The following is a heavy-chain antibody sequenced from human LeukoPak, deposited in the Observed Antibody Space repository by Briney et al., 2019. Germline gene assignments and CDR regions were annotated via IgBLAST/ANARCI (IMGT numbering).Heavy chain of an antibody. Sequence: GRSPRLSWAASGXTFSNYAMHWVRQAPGKGLEWVAVISFDGTNKYYANSVQGRFTISRDNSKNTLYLQMNSLRAEDTALYYCARDMYDNGWSSFDYWGQGTLVTVSS. CDR3: ARDMYDNGWSSFDY. J-gene: IGHJ4*02. CDR1: GXTFSNYA. D-gene: IGHD3-10*01. CDR2: ISFDGTNK. V-gene: IGHV3-30-3*01.